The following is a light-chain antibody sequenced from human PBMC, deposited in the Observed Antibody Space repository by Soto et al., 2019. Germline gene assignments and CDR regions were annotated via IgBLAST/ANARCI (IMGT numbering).Light chain of an antibody. V-gene: IGKV1-5*01. Sequence: DIQMTQSPSTLSASVGDRVTITCRASQSISSWLAGYQQKPGKAPKPLIYDASSLESGVPSRFSGSGSGTEFTLTISSLQPDDFATYYCQQYNSYSPTAFGQGTKV. J-gene: IGKJ1*01. CDR3: QQYNSYSPTA. CDR2: DAS. CDR1: QSISSW.